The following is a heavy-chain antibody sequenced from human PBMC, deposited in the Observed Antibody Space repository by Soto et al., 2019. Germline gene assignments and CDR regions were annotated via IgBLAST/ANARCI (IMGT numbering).Heavy chain of an antibody. CDR2: VFHTGNT. J-gene: IGHJ4*02. CDR1: VDSISSSVW. V-gene: IGHV4-4*02. Sequence: SETLAVTCAVSVDSISSSVWVTWVRQPPGKGLEWIGEVFHTGNTNYNPSLKSRATMSVDKSTNEFSLKVTSVTAADTAIYYCARKAWVRFDYWGQGAMVTVSS. CDR3: ARKAWVRFDY. D-gene: IGHD7-27*01.